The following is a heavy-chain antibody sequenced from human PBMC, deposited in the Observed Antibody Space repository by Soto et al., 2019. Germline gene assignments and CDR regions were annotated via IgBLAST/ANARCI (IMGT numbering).Heavy chain of an antibody. CDR2: ISPSGTT. CDR1: SGSLSGYY. D-gene: IGHD2-15*01. CDR3: ARAHAPTLPFDF. J-gene: IGHJ4*02. Sequence: PSETLSLTCSLYSGSLSGYYWSWIRLPPGKGLEWIGEISPSGTTNYSPSLKSRVSISVDTSKNQLSLTVESVTAADTAVYFCARAHAPTLPFDFWGQGTLVTVSS. V-gene: IGHV4-34*01.